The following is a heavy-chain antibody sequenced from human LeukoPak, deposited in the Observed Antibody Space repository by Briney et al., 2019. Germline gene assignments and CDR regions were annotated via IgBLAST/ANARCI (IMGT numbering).Heavy chain of an antibody. CDR3: ASTIVTTVYPPGWYFDL. J-gene: IGHJ2*01. V-gene: IGHV3-21*06. D-gene: IGHD4-17*01. CDR2: ISSRSRDV. Sequence: GGSLRLSCAASGFIFSSYNMNWVRQAPGKGLEWISSISSRSRDVYYADSVKGRFTISRDNTKSSLFLQMDSLRAEDTAVYYCASTIVTTVYPPGWYFDLWGRGTQVTVSS. CDR1: GFIFSSYN.